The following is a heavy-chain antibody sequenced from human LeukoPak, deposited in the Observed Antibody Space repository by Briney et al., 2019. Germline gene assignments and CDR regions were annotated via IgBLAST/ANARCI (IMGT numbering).Heavy chain of an antibody. Sequence: VGSLRLSCAASGFTFSLYAMSWVRLAPGKGLEWVSSICGGGDTTYYADSVKGRFTISRDTSKNTLYLQMDGLRAEDMATYYCAKGRGGSCYSGFDFWGQGTLVTVSS. CDR2: ICGGGDTT. J-gene: IGHJ4*02. V-gene: IGHV3-23*01. D-gene: IGHD2-15*01. CDR3: AKGRGGSCYSGFDF. CDR1: GFTFSLYA.